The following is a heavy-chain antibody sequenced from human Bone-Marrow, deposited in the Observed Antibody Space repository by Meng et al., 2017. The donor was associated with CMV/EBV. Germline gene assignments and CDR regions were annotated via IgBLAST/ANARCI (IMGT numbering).Heavy chain of an antibody. D-gene: IGHD6-19*01. CDR2: IYYSGSA. J-gene: IGHJ4*02. CDR3: ARQRSSGWGLDY. CDR1: GGSISSSNYY. V-gene: IGHV4-39*01. Sequence: SETLSLTCTVSGGSISSSNYYWGWIRQPPGKGLEWIGSIYYSGSAFYSPSLKSRVTISVDTSKNQFSLKLSSVTVADTAVYYCARQRSSGWGLDYWGQGTLVTVSS.